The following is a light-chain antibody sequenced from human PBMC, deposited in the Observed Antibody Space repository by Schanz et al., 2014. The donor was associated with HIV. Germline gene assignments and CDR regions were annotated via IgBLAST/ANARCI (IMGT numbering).Light chain of an antibody. V-gene: IGKV3-20*01. CDR3: QHYVGSRGT. CDR2: GAS. CDR1: QSVPNNN. J-gene: IGKJ4*01. Sequence: EIVLTQSPGTLSLSPGERATLSCRASQSVPNNNVAWYHQKPGQAPRLLISGASSRATGIPDRFSGGGSGTDFTLTISKLEPEDFAVYYCQHYVGSRGTFGGGTKVEI.